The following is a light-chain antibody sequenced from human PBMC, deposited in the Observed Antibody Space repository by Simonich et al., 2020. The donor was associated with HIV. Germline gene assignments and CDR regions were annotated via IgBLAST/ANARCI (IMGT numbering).Light chain of an antibody. CDR1: SGSIASNY. CDR3: QSYDSSNHVI. CDR2: EDN. J-gene: IGLJ2*01. Sequence: NFMLPQPHSVSESPGKTVTISCSRSSGSIASNYVQWYQQRPGSAPTTVIFEDNQRPPGVPDRFSGSSDSSANSAPLTISGLKTEDEADYYCQSYDSSNHVIFGGGTKLTVL. V-gene: IGLV6-57*03.